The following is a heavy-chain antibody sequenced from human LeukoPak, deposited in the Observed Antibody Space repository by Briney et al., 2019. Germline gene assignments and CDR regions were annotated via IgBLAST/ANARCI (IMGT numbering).Heavy chain of an antibody. CDR1: GYSISSGYY. Sequence: SETLSLTCTVSGYSISSGYYWGWIRQPPGKGLEWIGSIYHSGSTYYNPSLKSRVTISVDTSKNQFSLKLSSVTAADTTVYYCARGPYYYDRSGFYAQHWGQGTLVTVSS. CDR3: ARGPYYYDRSGFYAQH. D-gene: IGHD3-22*01. CDR2: IYHSGST. J-gene: IGHJ1*01. V-gene: IGHV4-38-2*02.